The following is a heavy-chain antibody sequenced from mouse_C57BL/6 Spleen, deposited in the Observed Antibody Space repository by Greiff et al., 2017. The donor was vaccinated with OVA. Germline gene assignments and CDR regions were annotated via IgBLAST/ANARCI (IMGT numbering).Heavy chain of an antibody. J-gene: IGHJ2*01. V-gene: IGHV1-39*01. CDR3: ARILDY. Sequence: VQLHQSGPELVKPGASVKISCKASGYSFTDYNMHWVKQSHGPSLEWIGAINPNYGTTSSNQKFKGKATLTVDQSSSTAYLQLNSLTSEDAADYYFARILDYWGQGTTLTVSS. CDR2: INPNYGTT. CDR1: GYSFTDYN.